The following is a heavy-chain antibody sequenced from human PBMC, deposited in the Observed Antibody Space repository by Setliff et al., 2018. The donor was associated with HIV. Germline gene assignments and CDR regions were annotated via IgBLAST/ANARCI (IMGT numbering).Heavy chain of an antibody. J-gene: IGHJ2*01. CDR2: IIPMFGST. D-gene: IGHD3-22*01. V-gene: IGHV1-69*13. CDR1: GGTFRKYS. CDR3: ARDDHYYDMGSTYSDWYFDV. Sequence: ASVKVSCKASGGTFRKYSISWVRQAPGQGLEWVGGIIPMFGSTTYAQKFYGRVTITADESTDTVEMELTSLTSEDTAMYYCARDDHYYDMGSTYSDWYFDVWGPATQVTVSS.